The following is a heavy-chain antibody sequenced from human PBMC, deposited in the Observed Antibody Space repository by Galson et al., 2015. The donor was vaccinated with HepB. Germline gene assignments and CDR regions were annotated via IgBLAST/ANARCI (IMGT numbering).Heavy chain of an antibody. Sequence: SVKVSCKASGGTFSSYAISWVRQAPGQGLEWMGGIIPIFGTANYAQKFQGRVTIIADKSTSTAYMELSSLRSEDTAVYYCARIFPGGGGGVTLGYYHYGMDVWGQGTTVTVSS. J-gene: IGHJ6*02. CDR2: IIPIFGTA. CDR1: GGTFSSYA. CDR3: ARIFPGGGGGVTLGYYHYGMDV. D-gene: IGHD2-21*01. V-gene: IGHV1-69*06.